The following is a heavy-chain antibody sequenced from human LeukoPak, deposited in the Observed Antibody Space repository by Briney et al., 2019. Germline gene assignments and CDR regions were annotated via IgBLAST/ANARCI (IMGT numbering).Heavy chain of an antibody. J-gene: IGHJ4*02. CDR2: INPNSGGT. V-gene: IGHV1-2*06. CDR3: ARDAFSYYYDSSGYYTD. Sequence: ASVKVSCKASGYTFTGYYMHWARQAPGQGLEWMGRINPNSGGTNYAQKFQGRVTMTRDTSISTAYMELSRLRSDDTAVYYCARDAFSYYYDSSGYYTDWGQGTLVTVSS. CDR1: GYTFTGYY. D-gene: IGHD3-22*01.